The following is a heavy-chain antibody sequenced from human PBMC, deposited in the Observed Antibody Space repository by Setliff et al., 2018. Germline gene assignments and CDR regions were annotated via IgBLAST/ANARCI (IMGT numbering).Heavy chain of an antibody. D-gene: IGHD5-18*01. J-gene: IGHJ4*02. Sequence: TSETLSLTCTVSGGSINSLGYSWSWIRQPPGKGLVWIEYIYHTGSTYYDPSLRSRVTISVDKSKNHFSLKLSSVSAADTAMYYCARSYSYGYPDYWGQGTLVTVSS. CDR2: IYHTGST. CDR3: ARSYSYGYPDY. CDR1: GGSINSLGYS. V-gene: IGHV4-30-2*01.